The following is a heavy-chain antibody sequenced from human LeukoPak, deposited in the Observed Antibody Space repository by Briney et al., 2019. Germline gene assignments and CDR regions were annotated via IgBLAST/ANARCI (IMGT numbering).Heavy chain of an antibody. J-gene: IGHJ4*02. CDR3: AKVSGHYYFDY. CDR2: ISWNSGSI. D-gene: IGHD6-25*01. CDR1: GFTFDDYA. V-gene: IGHV3-9*03. Sequence: GGSLRLPCAASGFTFDDYAMHWVRQAPGKGLEWVSGISWNSGSIGYADSVKGRFTISRDNAKNSLYLQMNSLRAEDMALYYCAKVSGHYYFDYWGQGTLVTVSS.